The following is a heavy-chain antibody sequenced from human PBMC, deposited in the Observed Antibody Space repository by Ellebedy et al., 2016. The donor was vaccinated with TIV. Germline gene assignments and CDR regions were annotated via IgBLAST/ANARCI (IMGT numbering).Heavy chain of an antibody. J-gene: IGHJ4*02. CDR1: GFTVSNNY. Sequence: GGSLRLSCEVSGFTVSNNYMTWVRQAPGKGLEWVSVIYSGGTTYYADSVRGRFTISRDSSENTLYLQMNSLRAEDTAVYYCARPSVSTGYYQFDFWGQGALVTVSS. CDR3: ARPSVSTGYYQFDF. D-gene: IGHD3-22*01. CDR2: IYSGGTT. V-gene: IGHV3-66*04.